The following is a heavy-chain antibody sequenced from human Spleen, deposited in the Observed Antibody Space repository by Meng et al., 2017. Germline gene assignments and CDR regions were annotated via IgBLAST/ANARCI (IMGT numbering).Heavy chain of an antibody. CDR2: ISTYNGNT. V-gene: IGHV1-18*04. CDR3: ARLRGVSYAFDV. J-gene: IGHJ3*01. D-gene: IGHD3-10*01. CDR1: GYTFRTFG. Sequence: QVQLVQSGVEVKKPGASVKVSCKASGYTFRTFGITWVRQAPGQGLEWMGWISTYNGNTNYAQRLQGRVTMTTDTSTSTAYMELRTLTSDDTAVYYRARLRGVSYAFDVWGQGTVVTVSS.